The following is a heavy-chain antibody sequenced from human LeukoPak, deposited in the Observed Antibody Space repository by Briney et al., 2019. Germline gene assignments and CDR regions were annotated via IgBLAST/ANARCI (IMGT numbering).Heavy chain of an antibody. CDR1: GGSISSYY. V-gene: IGHV4-4*07. J-gene: IGHJ6*02. Sequence: PSETLSLTCTVSGGSISSYYWSWIRQPAGKGLEWIGRIYTSGSTNYNPSLKSRVTMSVDTSKNQFSLKLSSVTAADTAVYYCARDGRAVTTAYYYYGMDVWGQGTTVTVSS. CDR3: ARDGRAVTTAYYYYGMDV. CDR2: IYTSGST. D-gene: IGHD4-17*01.